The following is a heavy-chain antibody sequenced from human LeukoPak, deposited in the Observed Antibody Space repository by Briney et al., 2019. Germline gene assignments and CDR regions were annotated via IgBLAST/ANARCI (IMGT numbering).Heavy chain of an antibody. Sequence: GRSLRLSCAASGFTFSDYVMHWVRQAPGKGLEWVTSISYDGSKKYYIDSVKGRFTISRDNSKNTLYLQMNSLRAEDTAVYYCTRRHSSGWYVFDYWGQGTLVTVSS. D-gene: IGHD6-19*01. J-gene: IGHJ4*02. CDR1: GFTFSDYV. V-gene: IGHV3-30*03. CDR3: TRRHSSGWYVFDY. CDR2: ISYDGSKK.